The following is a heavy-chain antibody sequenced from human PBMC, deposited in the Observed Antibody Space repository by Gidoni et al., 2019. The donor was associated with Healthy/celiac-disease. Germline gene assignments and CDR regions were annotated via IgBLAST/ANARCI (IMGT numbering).Heavy chain of an antibody. J-gene: IGHJ5*02. D-gene: IGHD3-3*01. CDR3: ARRSRSSRSGFWSGYYHGPFDP. CDR1: FTSYD. V-gene: IGHV1-8*01. CDR2: MNPNSGNT. Sequence: FTSYDINWVRQATGQGLEWMGWMNPNSGNTGYAQKFQGRVTMTRNTSISTAYMELSSLRSEDTAVYYCARRSRSSRSGFWSGYYHGPFDPWGQGTLVTVSS.